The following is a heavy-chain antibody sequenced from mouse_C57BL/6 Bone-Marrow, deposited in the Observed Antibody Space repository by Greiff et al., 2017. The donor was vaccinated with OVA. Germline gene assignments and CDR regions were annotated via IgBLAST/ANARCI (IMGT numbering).Heavy chain of an antibody. Sequence: QVQLQQPGAELVKPGASVKLSCKASGYTFTSYWMQWVKQRPGQGLEWIGEIDPSDSYTNYNQKFKGKATLTVDTSSSTAYMQLSSLTSEDSAVYYCARGGAYDYDAMDYWGQGTSVTVSA. CDR2: IDPSDSYT. CDR1: GYTFTSYW. V-gene: IGHV1-50*01. CDR3: ARGGAYDYDAMDY. D-gene: IGHD2-4*01. J-gene: IGHJ4*01.